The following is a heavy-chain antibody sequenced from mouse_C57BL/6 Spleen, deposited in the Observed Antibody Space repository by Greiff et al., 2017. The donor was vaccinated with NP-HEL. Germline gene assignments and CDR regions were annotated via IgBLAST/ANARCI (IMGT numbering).Heavy chain of an antibody. V-gene: IGHV5-4*01. CDR3: AREGNYYGNYGFDY. Sequence: EVMLVESGGGLVKPGGSLKLSCAASGFTFSSYAMSWVRQTPEKRLEWVATISDGGSYTSYPDNVKGRFTISRDNAKNNLYLQMSHLKSEDTAMYYCAREGNYYGNYGFDYWGQGTTLTVSS. CDR2: ISDGGSYT. D-gene: IGHD2-1*01. J-gene: IGHJ2*01. CDR1: GFTFSSYA.